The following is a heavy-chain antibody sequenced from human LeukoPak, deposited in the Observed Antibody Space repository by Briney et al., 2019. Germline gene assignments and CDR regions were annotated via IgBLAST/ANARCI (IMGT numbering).Heavy chain of an antibody. Sequence: PGGGLRLSCAASGFTLSIHEMNGGPHAPGKGLECLSYISGGCSKIYYADSVRGRFTISRDNAKNSLYLQLNSLRAEDTAVSSCARDGVQGAPRGGYFDYWGQGILVTVSS. D-gene: IGHD3-10*01. V-gene: IGHV3-48*03. CDR2: ISGGCSKI. J-gene: IGHJ4*02. CDR1: GFTLSIHE. CDR3: ARDGVQGAPRGGYFDY.